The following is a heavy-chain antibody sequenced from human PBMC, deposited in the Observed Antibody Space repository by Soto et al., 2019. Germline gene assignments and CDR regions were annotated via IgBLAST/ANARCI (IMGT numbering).Heavy chain of an antibody. J-gene: IGHJ4*02. Sequence: PGGSLRLSCAVSGFTFSSYAMSWFRQPPGKGLKWFSAIGGGGGSTYYADSVKGRFTISRDNSKNTLYLQMNSLRAEDTAVYYCAKDAYASGGYYDYCGQGTLVT. CDR3: AKDAYASGGYYDY. V-gene: IGHV3-23*01. CDR2: IGGGGGST. CDR1: GFTFSSYA. D-gene: IGHD3-22*01.